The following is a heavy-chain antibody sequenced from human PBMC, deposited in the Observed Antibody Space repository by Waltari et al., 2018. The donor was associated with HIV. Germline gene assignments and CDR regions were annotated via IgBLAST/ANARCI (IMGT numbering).Heavy chain of an antibody. V-gene: IGHV1-18*01. CDR3: TIGPWTYIVGSQYCVDV. J-gene: IGHJ6*02. CDR2: ISHHNHKT. D-gene: IGHD2-21*01. CDR1: GYNFLTYG. Sequence: QVQLLQSGGEVKKPGASVKVSCKPSGYNFLTYGLSWMRQAPGQGLQWMGWISHHNHKTHDAKQFQGRMTITADTATGTSYMEVRCLRSDDTAIYFCTIGPWTYIVGSQYCVDVWGQVTTVTVSS.